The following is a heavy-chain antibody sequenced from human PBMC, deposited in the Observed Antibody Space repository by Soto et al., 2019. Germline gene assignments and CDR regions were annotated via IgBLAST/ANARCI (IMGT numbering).Heavy chain of an antibody. J-gene: IGHJ4*02. V-gene: IGHV4-39*01. D-gene: IGHD2-8*01. Sequence: SETLSLTCTVSDDSISRSSFYWGWIRQPPGKELEWIGSIYYSGNTHYNPSLRSRVTISVDTSKNQFSLKLSSVSAADTAVYFCARHATNGVLTAHATHYFDDWGLGTLVTVSS. CDR1: DDSISRSSFY. CDR2: IYYSGNT. CDR3: ARHATNGVLTAHATHYFDD.